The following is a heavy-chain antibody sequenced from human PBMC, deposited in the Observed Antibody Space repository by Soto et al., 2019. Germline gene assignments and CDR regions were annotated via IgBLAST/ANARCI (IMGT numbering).Heavy chain of an antibody. V-gene: IGHV1-18*01. CDR2: INIYSGEA. D-gene: IGHD3-22*01. J-gene: IGHJ4*02. Sequence: QVRLEQSGPEVKKTGASVKVSCKASGYTFTSYGISWVRQAPGQGLEWMGWINIYSGEANYAQSFQDRVTMTRDTSTNTVYMEMRTLRSDDTAVYYCARALYYYDNSGLAYWGQGPLVTVSS. CDR3: ARALYYYDNSGLAY. CDR1: GYTFTSYG.